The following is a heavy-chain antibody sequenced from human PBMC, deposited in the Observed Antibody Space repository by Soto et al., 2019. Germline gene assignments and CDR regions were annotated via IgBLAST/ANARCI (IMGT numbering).Heavy chain of an antibody. Sequence: EVQLVESGGGLVQPGRSLRLSCAASGFIFDDYAMHWVRQGPGKGLAWVSGISWNSGSIGYADSVKGRFIISRDNAKKYLYLQMNSLRAEDTASYYCAKDFSNDYIWGSHLGYWGQGTLVTVSS. CDR3: AKDFSNDYIWGSHLGY. CDR1: GFIFDDYA. J-gene: IGHJ4*02. D-gene: IGHD3-16*02. CDR2: ISWNSGSI. V-gene: IGHV3-9*01.